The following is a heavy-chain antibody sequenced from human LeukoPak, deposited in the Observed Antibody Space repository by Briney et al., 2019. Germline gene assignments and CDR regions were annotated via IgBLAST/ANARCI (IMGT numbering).Heavy chain of an antibody. D-gene: IGHD2-8*01. Sequence: GGSLRLSCAASGFNFAIYSMSWVRQAPGKGPEWVASMGSSGSHIYYADSVKGRFTISRDNAQSSLYLQLNSLGAEDTAVYFCARTGGYCTTNCRGMGNRFESWGQGALVAVSS. CDR1: GFNFAIYS. CDR3: ARTGGYCTTNCRGMGNRFES. V-gene: IGHV3-21*01. CDR2: MGSSGSHI. J-gene: IGHJ5*01.